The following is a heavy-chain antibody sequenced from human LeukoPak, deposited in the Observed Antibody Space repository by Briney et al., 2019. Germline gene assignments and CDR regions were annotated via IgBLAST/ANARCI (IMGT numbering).Heavy chain of an antibody. J-gene: IGHJ4*02. CDR2: IYHSGST. V-gene: IGHV4-38-2*01. CDR1: GYSISSDYY. CDR3: ASPVFLGY. D-gene: IGHD3-3*01. Sequence: SETLSLTCAVSGYSISSDYYWGWIRQPPGKGLEWIGSIYHSGSTYYNPSLKSRVTISVDTSKNQFSLKLSSVTAADTAVYYCASPVFLGYWGQGTLVTVSS.